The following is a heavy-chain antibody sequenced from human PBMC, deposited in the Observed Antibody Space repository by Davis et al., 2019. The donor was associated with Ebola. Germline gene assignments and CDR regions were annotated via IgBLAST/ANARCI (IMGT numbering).Heavy chain of an antibody. CDR2: IYYSGST. V-gene: IGHV4-59*11. D-gene: IGHD6-19*01. Sequence: PSETLSLTCTVSGGSISSHYWSWIRQPPGKGLEWIGYIYYSGSTNYNPSLKSPVAISVDTSKNQFSLKLSSVTAADTAVYFCAILNSSGWYKYTFDIWGQGTMVTVSS. CDR1: GGSISSHY. J-gene: IGHJ3*02. CDR3: AILNSSGWYKYTFDI.